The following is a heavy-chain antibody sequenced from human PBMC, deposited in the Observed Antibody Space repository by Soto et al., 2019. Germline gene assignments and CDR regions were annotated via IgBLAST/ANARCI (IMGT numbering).Heavy chain of an antibody. D-gene: IGHD3-16*01. Sequence: SETLSLTCTVSGGSISSSSYYWGWIRQPPGKGLEWIGSIYYSGSTYYNPSLKSRVTISVDTSKNQFSLKLSSVTAADTAVYDCARQWGFYFDYWGQGTLVTVSS. V-gene: IGHV4-39*01. CDR1: GGSISSSSYY. J-gene: IGHJ4*02. CDR2: IYYSGST. CDR3: ARQWGFYFDY.